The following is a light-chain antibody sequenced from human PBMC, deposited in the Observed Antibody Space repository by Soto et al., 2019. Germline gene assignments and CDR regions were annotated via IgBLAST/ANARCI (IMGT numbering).Light chain of an antibody. J-gene: IGKJ4*01. V-gene: IGKV1-5*03. CDR3: HQYSTSPLT. CDR1: QSIHIW. Sequence: DIQMTQSPSTLSASVGDSVSITCRASQSIHIWLAWYQQKPGKAPKLLIYKASNLQNGVPSRFSGSGSGTEFTLTISSLQPDDFAKYYCHQYSTSPLTFGGGTKVEIK. CDR2: KAS.